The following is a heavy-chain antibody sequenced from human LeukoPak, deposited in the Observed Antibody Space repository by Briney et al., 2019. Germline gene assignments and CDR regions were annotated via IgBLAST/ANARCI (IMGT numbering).Heavy chain of an antibody. CDR1: GFTFSGSS. V-gene: IGHV3-73*01. J-gene: IGHJ4*02. CDR2: IRNIADSYAT. Sequence: GGSLRLSCACSGFTFSGSSIHWGRQASGQGLDWVGRIRNIADSYATAYAASVKGRFTISRDDSKNTAYLQMNSLKTEDTAVYYCTAYYYDSLANDPHSVDFWGQGTLVTVSS. CDR3: TAYYYDSLANDPHSVDF. D-gene: IGHD3-10*01.